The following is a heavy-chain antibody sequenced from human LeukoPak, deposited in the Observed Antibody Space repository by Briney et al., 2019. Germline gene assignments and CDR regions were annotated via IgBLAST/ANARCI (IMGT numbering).Heavy chain of an antibody. D-gene: IGHD2-21*02. Sequence: SETLSLTCTVSGGSISSYYWSWIRQPPGKGLEWVGYIYYSGSTNYNPSLKSRVTISVDTSKNQFSLKLSSVTAADTAVYYCARTFYCGGDCYSYYYHYYMDVWGKGTTVTVSS. CDR2: IYYSGST. J-gene: IGHJ6*03. V-gene: IGHV4-59*01. CDR3: ARTFYCGGDCYSYYYHYYMDV. CDR1: GGSISSYY.